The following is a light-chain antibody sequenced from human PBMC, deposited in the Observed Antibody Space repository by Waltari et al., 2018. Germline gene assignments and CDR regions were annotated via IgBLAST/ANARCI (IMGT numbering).Light chain of an antibody. J-gene: IGKJ1*01. CDR2: WAS. Sequence: DIVMTQSPDTLTVSLGERATINCKTSQSVLYTSNNKNYLGWYLQKPGQPPSLLIYWASTREAGVPDRFSGSGSGTDFTLTINGLQPEDAAVYFCHQYYLTPWTFGQGTKLEIK. CDR1: QSVLYTSNNKNY. V-gene: IGKV4-1*01. CDR3: HQYYLTPWT.